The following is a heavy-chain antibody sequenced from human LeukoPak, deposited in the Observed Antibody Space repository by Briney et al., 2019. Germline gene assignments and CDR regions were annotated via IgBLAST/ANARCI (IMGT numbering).Heavy chain of an antibody. CDR1: GGSISSYY. V-gene: IGHV4-59*08. Sequence: SETQSLTCTVSGGSISSYYWSWIRQPPGKGLEWIGYIYYSGSTNYNPSLKSRVSISVDTSKNQFSLKLSSVTAADTAVYYCARRDSSSCIDYWGQGTLVTVSS. J-gene: IGHJ4*02. D-gene: IGHD6-13*01. CDR2: IYYSGST. CDR3: ARRDSSSCIDY.